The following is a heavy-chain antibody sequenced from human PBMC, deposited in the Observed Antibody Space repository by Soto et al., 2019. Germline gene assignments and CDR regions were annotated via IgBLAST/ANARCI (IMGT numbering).Heavy chain of an antibody. CDR2: IYYSGNT. D-gene: IGHD2-2*01. V-gene: IGHV4-59*08. CDR3: ARHLGYCGTSSCYPWFDP. J-gene: IGHJ5*02. CDR1: GGSISSYY. Sequence: QVQLQESGPGLVKPSETLSLICTVSGGSISSYYWSWIRQSPGKGLEWIGYIYYSGNTNYNPSLKSRLPISVDXXKXQXXLQLSSVTAADTAVYYCARHLGYCGTSSCYPWFDPWGQGTLVTVSS.